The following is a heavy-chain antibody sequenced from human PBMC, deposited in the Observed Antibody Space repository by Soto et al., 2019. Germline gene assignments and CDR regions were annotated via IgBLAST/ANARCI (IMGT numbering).Heavy chain of an antibody. J-gene: IGHJ6*03. CDR3: ARDKEPPYDFWSGYYIRGGHYYYYYMDV. Sequence: GGSLRLSCAASGFTFSSYWMSWVRQAPGKGLEWVANIKQDGSEKYYVDSVKGRFTISRDNAKNSLYLQMNSLRAEDTAVYYCARDKEPPYDFWSGYYIRGGHYYYYYMDVWGKGTTVTVSS. CDR1: GFTFSSYW. CDR2: IKQDGSEK. V-gene: IGHV3-7*01. D-gene: IGHD3-3*01.